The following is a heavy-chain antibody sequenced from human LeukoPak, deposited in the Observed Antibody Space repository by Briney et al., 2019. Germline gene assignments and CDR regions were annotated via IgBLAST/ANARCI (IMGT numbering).Heavy chain of an antibody. CDR1: GFTFSSYA. D-gene: IGHD5-12*01. V-gene: IGHV3-23*01. CDR3: ARVTNGYDFGGWFDP. Sequence: GGSLRLSCAASGFTFSSYAMSWVRQAPGKGLEWVSAISGSGGNTYYADSVKGRFTISRDNSKNTLYLQMDSLRAEDTAVYYCARVTNGYDFGGWFDPWGQGILVTVSS. J-gene: IGHJ5*02. CDR2: ISGSGGNT.